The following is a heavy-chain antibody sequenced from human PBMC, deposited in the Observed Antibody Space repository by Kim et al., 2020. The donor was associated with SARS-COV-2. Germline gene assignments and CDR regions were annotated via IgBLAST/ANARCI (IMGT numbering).Heavy chain of an antibody. V-gene: IGHV3-53*01. CDR2: T. Sequence: TYYTDSRQGQFHNSSGHSKNTLYLQMNSLRAEDTAVYYCASSSWGAEFDYWGQETLVTVSS. D-gene: IGHD6-13*01. CDR3: ASSSWGAEFDY. J-gene: IGHJ4*02.